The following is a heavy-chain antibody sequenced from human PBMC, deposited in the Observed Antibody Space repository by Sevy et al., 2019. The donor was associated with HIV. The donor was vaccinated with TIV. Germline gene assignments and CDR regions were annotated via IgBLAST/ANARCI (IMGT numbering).Heavy chain of an antibody. CDR1: GFTFSDYY. CDR2: ISSSGSTI. Sequence: GGSLRLSCAASGFTFSDYYMSWIRQAPGKGLEWGSYISSSGSTIYYADSVKGRFTISRDNAKNSLYLQMNSLRAEDTAVYYCARAVTMIVVVSNYGMDVWGQGTTVTVSS. CDR3: ARAVTMIVVVSNYGMDV. J-gene: IGHJ6*02. V-gene: IGHV3-11*01. D-gene: IGHD3-22*01.